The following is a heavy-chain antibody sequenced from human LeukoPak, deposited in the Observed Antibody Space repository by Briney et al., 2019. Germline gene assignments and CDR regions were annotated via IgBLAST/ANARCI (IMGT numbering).Heavy chain of an antibody. CDR1: GFKFSNYA. D-gene: IGHD2-21*01. CDR2: ITGGGRTT. CDR3: AKDRSNAYDYYYMDV. Sequence: PGGSLRLSCAGSGFKFSNYAMSWVRQVPGKGLEWLSAITGGGRTTRYADSVKGRFTISRDNSKNTLYLQMNGLRVEGTAIYYCAKDRSNAYDYYYMDVWGKGTTVTVSS. V-gene: IGHV3-23*01. J-gene: IGHJ6*03.